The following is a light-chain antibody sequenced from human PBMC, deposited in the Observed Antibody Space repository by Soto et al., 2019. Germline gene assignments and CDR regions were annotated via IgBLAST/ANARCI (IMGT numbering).Light chain of an antibody. V-gene: IGKV3-15*01. CDR3: QQYHSWPPIK. CDR2: GAS. Sequence: EIVLTQSPGTLSLSPGERATLSCRASQSVSSSYLAWYQRKPGQAPRLLIYGASTRATGIPARFSGGGSGTEFTLTISSLQSEDFAVYYCQQYHSWPPIKFGQGTRLEIK. CDR1: QSVSSSY. J-gene: IGKJ5*01.